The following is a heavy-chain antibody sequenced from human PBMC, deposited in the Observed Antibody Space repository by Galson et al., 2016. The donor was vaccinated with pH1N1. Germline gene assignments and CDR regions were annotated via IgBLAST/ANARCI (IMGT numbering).Heavy chain of an antibody. CDR3: AKKMGFGDLLYSFDF. CDR2: IRYDGSNNDGSNK. V-gene: IGHV3-30*02. CDR1: GFTFNSFA. Sequence: SLRLSCAASGFTFNSFAMSWVRQAPGKGLEWVAFIRYDGSNNDGSNKYYIDSLKGRFTVCRDNSKNTLYLQMRRVRAEDTAVYYCAKKMGFGDLLYSFDFWGQGTVVTGSS. D-gene: IGHD3-10*01. J-gene: IGHJ4*02.